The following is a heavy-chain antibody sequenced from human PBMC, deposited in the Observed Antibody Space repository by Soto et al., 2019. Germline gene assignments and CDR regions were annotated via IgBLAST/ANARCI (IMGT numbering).Heavy chain of an antibody. CDR1: GGSISSYY. J-gene: IGHJ4*02. V-gene: IGHV4-59*08. D-gene: IGHD6-13*01. CDR3: ARHLPAAGFFYFDY. CDR2: IYYSGST. Sequence: SETLSLTCTVSGGSISSYYWSWIRQPPGKGLEWIGYIYYSGSTNYNPSLKSRVTISVDTSKNQFSLKLSSVTAADTAVYYCARHLPAAGFFYFDYWGQGTLVTVSS.